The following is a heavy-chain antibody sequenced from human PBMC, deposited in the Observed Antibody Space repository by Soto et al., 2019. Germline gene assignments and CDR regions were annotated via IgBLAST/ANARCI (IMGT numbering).Heavy chain of an antibody. CDR3: ARGYNWNGYYYYGMDV. Sequence: SETLSLTCSVSGGSISSYDWSWIRQPPGKGLEWIGYIYYSGSTNYNPSLKSRVTISVDTSKNQFSLKLSSVTAADTAVYYCARGYNWNGYYYYGMDVCGQGTTVTVSS. V-gene: IGHV4-59*01. J-gene: IGHJ6*02. CDR1: GGSISSYD. CDR2: IYYSGST. D-gene: IGHD1-1*01.